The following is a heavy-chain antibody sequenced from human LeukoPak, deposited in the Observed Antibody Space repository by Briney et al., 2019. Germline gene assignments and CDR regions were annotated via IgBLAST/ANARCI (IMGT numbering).Heavy chain of an antibody. Sequence: ASVKVSFKGAGYTFTSYDIDWVRQATGQGLEWMGWTNPNSGNRGYAQKFQGRGTMTRNTSTSKDSMELRRVRSEDRDVSYCASGILPRGDYWGQGPLVTVSS. V-gene: IGHV1-8*01. CDR2: TNPNSGNR. CDR3: ASGILPRGDY. CDR1: GYTFTSYD. J-gene: IGHJ4*02. D-gene: IGHD3-10*01.